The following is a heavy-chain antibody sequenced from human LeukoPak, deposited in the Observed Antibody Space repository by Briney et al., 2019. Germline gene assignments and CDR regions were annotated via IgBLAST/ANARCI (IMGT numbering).Heavy chain of an antibody. D-gene: IGHD5-12*01. J-gene: IGHJ4*02. CDR3: ARARGGYDFDY. CDR1: RFTFSSYW. CDR2: IKQDGSEK. Sequence: GGSLRLSCAASRFTFSSYWMSWVRQAPGKGLEWVANIKQDGSEKYYVDSVKGRFTISRDNAKNSLYLQLSSLRAEDTAVYYCARARGGYDFDYWGQGTLVTVSS. V-gene: IGHV3-7*03.